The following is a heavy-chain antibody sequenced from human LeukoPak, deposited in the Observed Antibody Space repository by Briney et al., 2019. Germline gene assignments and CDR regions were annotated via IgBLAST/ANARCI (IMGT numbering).Heavy chain of an antibody. Sequence: SETLSLTCAVYGGSFSGYYWSWIRQPPGKGLGWIGEINHSGSTNYNPSLKSRVTISVDTSKNQFSLKLSSVTTADTAVYYCARLGAYDYVWGSYRHPGRLDYWGQGTLVTVSS. J-gene: IGHJ4*02. CDR3: ARLGAYDYVWGSYRHPGRLDY. V-gene: IGHV4-34*01. D-gene: IGHD3-16*02. CDR1: GGSFSGYY. CDR2: INHSGST.